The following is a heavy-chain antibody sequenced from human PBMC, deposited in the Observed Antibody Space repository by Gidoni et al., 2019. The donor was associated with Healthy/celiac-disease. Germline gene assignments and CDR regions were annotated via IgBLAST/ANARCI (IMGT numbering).Heavy chain of an antibody. CDR1: GFTCSSYA. CDR2: ISGSGGST. D-gene: IGHD4-17*01. CDR3: AKMTTVEDWYFDL. J-gene: IGHJ2*01. Sequence: EVQLLESGGGLVQPGGSLRLAGAASGFTCSSYAMSWVRQAPGKGLELVSAISGSGGSTYYADSVKGRFTISRDNSKNTLYLQMNSLRAEDTAVYYCAKMTTVEDWYFDLWGRGTLVTVSS. V-gene: IGHV3-23*01.